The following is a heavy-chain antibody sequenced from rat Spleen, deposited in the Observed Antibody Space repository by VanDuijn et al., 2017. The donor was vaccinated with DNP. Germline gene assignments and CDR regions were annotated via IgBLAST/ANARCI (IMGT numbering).Heavy chain of an antibody. CDR3: ARHYRSYIYGGFDY. CDR1: GFTFSNYG. D-gene: IGHD1-2*01. J-gene: IGHJ2*01. CDR2: ISYEGSST. V-gene: IGHV5-29*01. Sequence: LQLVETGGGLVQPGRPLNLSCAASGFTFSNYGMSWVCLAPTKGLEGVATISYEGSSTYYRDSVKGRFTISRDKAKSTLYLQMDSLRSEDTATYYCARHYRSYIYGGFDYWGKGVMVTVSS.